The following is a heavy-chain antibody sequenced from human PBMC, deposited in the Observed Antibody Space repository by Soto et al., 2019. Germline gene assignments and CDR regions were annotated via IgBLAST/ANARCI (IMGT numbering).Heavy chain of an antibody. J-gene: IGHJ6*02. Sequence: GGSLRLSCAASGFTFSSYSMNWVRQAPGKGLEWVSSISSSSSYIYYADSVKGRFTISRDNSKNTLYLQMNSLRAEDTAVYYCAKDLWVRWLQLSNYYGMDVWGQGTTVTVSS. CDR1: GFTFSSYS. D-gene: IGHD5-12*01. CDR2: ISSSSSYI. CDR3: AKDLWVRWLQLSNYYGMDV. V-gene: IGHV3-21*04.